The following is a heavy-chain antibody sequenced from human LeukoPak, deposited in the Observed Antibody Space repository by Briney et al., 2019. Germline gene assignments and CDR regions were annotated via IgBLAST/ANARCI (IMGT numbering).Heavy chain of an antibody. Sequence: ASVKVSCKASGYTFTSHGISWVRQAPGQGLEWMGWISAYNGNRNYAQRFQDRVTMTTDTSTSTAYMELRSLRSDDTAVYYCAREVDYYYMDVWGKGTTVTVFS. J-gene: IGHJ6*03. CDR1: GYTFTSHG. CDR2: ISAYNGNR. CDR3: AREVDYYYMDV. V-gene: IGHV1-18*01.